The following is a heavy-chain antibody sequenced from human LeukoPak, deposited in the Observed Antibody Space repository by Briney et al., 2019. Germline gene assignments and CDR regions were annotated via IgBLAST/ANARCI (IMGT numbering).Heavy chain of an antibody. J-gene: IGHJ6*02. CDR2: IKQDGSEK. CDR1: GFTFSSYW. V-gene: IGHV3-7*04. CDR3: ARDRAEGFCSSTSCYGQGYGMDV. Sequence: PGGSLRLSCAASGFTFSSYWMSWVRQAPGKGLEWVANIKQDGSEKYYVDSVKGRFTISRDNAKNSLYLQMNSLRAEDTAVYYCARDRAEGFCSSTSCYGQGYGMDVWGQGTTVTVSS. D-gene: IGHD2-2*01.